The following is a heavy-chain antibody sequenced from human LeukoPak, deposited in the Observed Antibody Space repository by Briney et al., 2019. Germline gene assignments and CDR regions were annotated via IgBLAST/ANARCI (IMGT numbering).Heavy chain of an antibody. CDR1: GGTFSSYA. V-gene: IGHV1-69*13. CDR2: IIPIFGTA. Sequence: ASVKVSCKASGGTFSSYAISWVRQAPGHGLEWMGGIIPIFGTANYAHKFQGRVTITADESTSTAYMELSSLRSEDTAVYYCARDLRSGYSYGYLDYWGQGTLVTVSS. D-gene: IGHD5-18*01. J-gene: IGHJ4*02. CDR3: ARDLRSGYSYGYLDY.